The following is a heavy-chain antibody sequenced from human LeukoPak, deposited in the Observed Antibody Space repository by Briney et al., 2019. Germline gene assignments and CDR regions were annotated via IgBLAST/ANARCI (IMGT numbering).Heavy chain of an antibody. V-gene: IGHV3-53*01. J-gene: IGHJ4*02. CDR1: GFTVSSNY. CDR2: IYSGGST. D-gene: IGHD3-9*01. CDR3: ARAYDILTGTFFDY. Sequence: GGSLRLSCAASGFTVSSNYMSWVRQAPGKGLEWVSVIYSGGSTYYADSVKGRFTISRDNSKNTLYLQMNTLRAEDTALYYCARAYDILTGTFFDYWGQGTLVTVSS.